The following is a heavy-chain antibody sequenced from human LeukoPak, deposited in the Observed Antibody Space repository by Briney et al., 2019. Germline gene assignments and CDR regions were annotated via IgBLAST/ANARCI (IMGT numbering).Heavy chain of an antibody. Sequence: PSETLSLTCSVSGGSIISHYWTWIRQPAGKGLERIGRIYTSGSTNYNPSLKSRVTISVDKSKNQFSLKLSSVTAADTAVYYCARDRGGAVAGYYYYYYMDVWGKGTTVTVSS. V-gene: IGHV4-4*07. CDR3: ARDRGGAVAGYYYYYYMDV. J-gene: IGHJ6*03. D-gene: IGHD6-19*01. CDR1: GGSIISHY. CDR2: IYTSGST.